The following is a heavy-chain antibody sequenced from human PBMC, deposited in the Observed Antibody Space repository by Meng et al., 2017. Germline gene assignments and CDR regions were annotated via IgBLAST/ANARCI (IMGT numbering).Heavy chain of an antibody. CDR1: GYTFTTYA. CDR2: INAGNSDT. Sequence: GQVVQSGAEVKKPGASVKVSCKASGYTFTTYALHWVRQAPGQRLEWMGWINAGNSDTKYSQKLQGRVTITRDTSASTVYMEVSSLRSEDTGAYYCARAIAVSGTGRFDYWGQGTLVTVSS. V-gene: IGHV1-3*01. D-gene: IGHD6-19*01. CDR3: ARAIAVSGTGRFDY. J-gene: IGHJ4*02.